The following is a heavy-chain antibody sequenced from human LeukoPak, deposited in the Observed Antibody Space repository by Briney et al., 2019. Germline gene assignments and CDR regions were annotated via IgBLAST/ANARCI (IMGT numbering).Heavy chain of an antibody. D-gene: IGHD1-7*01. Sequence: GSLRLSCAASGFTFSSYSMNWVRQAPGKGLEWVSSISSSSGYIYYADSVKGRFTTSRDNAKNSLYLHLNSLRAEDTADYYCARERYNWNYAFDYWGQGTLVTVSS. CDR2: ISSSSGYI. J-gene: IGHJ4*02. V-gene: IGHV3-21*01. CDR3: ARERYNWNYAFDY. CDR1: GFTFSSYS.